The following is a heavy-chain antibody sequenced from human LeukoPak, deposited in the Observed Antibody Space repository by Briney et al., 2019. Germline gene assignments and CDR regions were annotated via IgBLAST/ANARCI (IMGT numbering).Heavy chain of an antibody. CDR2: ITGTGGST. CDR1: GFTFSSYA. D-gene: IGHD2-2*01. V-gene: IGHV3-23*01. Sequence: PGRSLRLSCAASGFTFSSYAMSWVRQAPGKGLEWVSAITGTGGSTYYADSVKGRFTISRDHSKNTLYLQMNSLRAEDTAVYYCAARGYCSGTSCYAPQPWGQGTLVTVSS. CDR3: AARGYCSGTSCYAPQP. J-gene: IGHJ5*02.